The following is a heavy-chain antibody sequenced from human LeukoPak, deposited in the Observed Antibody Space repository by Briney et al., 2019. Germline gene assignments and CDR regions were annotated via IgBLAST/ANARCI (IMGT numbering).Heavy chain of an antibody. J-gene: IGHJ6*03. D-gene: IGHD3-10*01. Sequence: SETLSLTCTVSGGSISSYYWSWIRQPAGKGLEWIGRIYTSGSNNYNPSLKSRVTMSVDTSKNQFSLKLSSVTATDTAVYYCARRVGRWFGERAYYYNYMDVWDKGTTVTISS. CDR2: IYTSGSN. V-gene: IGHV4-4*07. CDR3: ARRVGRWFGERAYYYNYMDV. CDR1: GGSISSYY.